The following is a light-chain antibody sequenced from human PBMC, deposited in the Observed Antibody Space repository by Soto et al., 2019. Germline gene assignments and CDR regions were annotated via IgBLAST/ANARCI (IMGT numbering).Light chain of an antibody. Sequence: EIVLTQSPATLSLSPGERATLSCRASQSVSSYLAWYQQKPGQAPRLLIYDASNRATGIPARFSGSGSETDFTLTISSLEPEDFAVYYCQQRYNWPPITFGQGTRLEIK. J-gene: IGKJ5*01. CDR1: QSVSSY. CDR2: DAS. V-gene: IGKV3-11*01. CDR3: QQRYNWPPIT.